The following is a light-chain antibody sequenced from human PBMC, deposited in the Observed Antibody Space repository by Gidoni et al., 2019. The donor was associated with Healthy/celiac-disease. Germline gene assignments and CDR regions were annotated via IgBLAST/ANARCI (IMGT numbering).Light chain of an antibody. Sequence: QSVLTQPPSVSGAPGQRVPISCTGSSSNIGAGYDVHWYQQLPRTAPKLLIYGNNNRPSGVSDRFSGSTSGTSASLAITGLQAEDEADYYCQSYDSSLSGSIVFGTGTKVTVL. J-gene: IGLJ1*01. CDR2: GNN. CDR1: SSNIGAGYD. CDR3: QSYDSSLSGSIV. V-gene: IGLV1-40*01.